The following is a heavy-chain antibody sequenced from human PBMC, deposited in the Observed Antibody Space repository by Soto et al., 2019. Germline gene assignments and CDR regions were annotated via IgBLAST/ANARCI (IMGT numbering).Heavy chain of an antibody. Sequence: SETLSLTCTVSGGSISSGGYYWSWIRQHPGKGLEWIGYIYYSGSTYYNPSLKSRVTISVDTSKNQFSLKLSSVTAADTAVYYCARDSRLDCSGGSCYSYWFDPWGQGTLVTVSS. CDR1: GGSISSGGYY. CDR3: ARDSRLDCSGGSCYSYWFDP. J-gene: IGHJ5*02. V-gene: IGHV4-31*03. CDR2: IYYSGST. D-gene: IGHD2-15*01.